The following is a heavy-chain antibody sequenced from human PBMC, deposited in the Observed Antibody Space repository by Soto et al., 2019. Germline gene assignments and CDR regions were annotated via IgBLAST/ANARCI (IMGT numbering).Heavy chain of an antibody. V-gene: IGHV1-69*08. CDR1: GGSFISYS. CDR3: ARDYYGSGSYFDY. J-gene: IGHJ4*02. D-gene: IGHD3-10*01. CDR2: IIPIQGKA. Sequence: SVKVSCKASGGSFISYSFTWVRQAPGQGLGWMGRIIPIQGKANYALKFQDRVTITADRSTRTAYMELRSLRPEDTAVYYCARDYYGSGSYFDYWGQGTLVTVSS.